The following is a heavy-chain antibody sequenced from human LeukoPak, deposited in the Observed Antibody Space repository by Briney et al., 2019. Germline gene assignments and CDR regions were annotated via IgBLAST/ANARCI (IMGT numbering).Heavy chain of an antibody. CDR1: GFTFSNYW. V-gene: IGHV3-7*01. D-gene: IGHD6-19*01. CDR3: ARDGIAVAGGPSDY. Sequence: GGSLRLSCAASGFTFSNYWMSWVRQAPGKGLEWVANIKQDGSEKYYVDSVKGRFTISRDNAKNSLYLQMNSLRAEDTAVYYCARDGIAVAGGPSDYWGQGTLVTVSS. CDR2: IKQDGSEK. J-gene: IGHJ4*02.